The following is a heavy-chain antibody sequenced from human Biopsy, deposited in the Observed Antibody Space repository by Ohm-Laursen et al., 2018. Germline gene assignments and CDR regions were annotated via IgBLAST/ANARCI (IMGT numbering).Heavy chain of an antibody. CDR1: GGSISSYY. Sequence: GTLSLTCTVSGGSISSYYWSWIRQPPGKGLECIGYIYYSGNTNYSPSPKSRVTMSVDTSKNQSSLKLSSVTAADTAVYYCARLWGGYHFHGMDVWGQGTTVTVSS. V-gene: IGHV4-59*08. D-gene: IGHD7-27*01. J-gene: IGHJ6*02. CDR2: IYYSGNT. CDR3: ARLWGGYHFHGMDV.